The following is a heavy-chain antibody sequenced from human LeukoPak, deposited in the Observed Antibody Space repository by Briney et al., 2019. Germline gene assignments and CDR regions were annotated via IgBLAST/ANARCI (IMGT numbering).Heavy chain of an antibody. D-gene: IGHD1-20*01. CDR1: GDSISSSY. Sequence: PSETLSLTCTVSGDSISSSYWNWIRQPPGKGLEWIGYISASGNTNYNPSLKSRIIISVDMSKNQFSLKLSSVTAADTAVSYCARLIPGTTGLRKNYFDYWGQGTLVTVSS. CDR3: ARLIPGTTGLRKNYFDY. V-gene: IGHV4-4*09. J-gene: IGHJ4*02. CDR2: ISASGNT.